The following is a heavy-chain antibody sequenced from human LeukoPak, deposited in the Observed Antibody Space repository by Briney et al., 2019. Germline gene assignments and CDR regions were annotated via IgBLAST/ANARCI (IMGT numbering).Heavy chain of an antibody. CDR3: ARVGVTAATAVY. Sequence: ASVKVSCKASGYTFTSYYMHWMRQAPGQGPEWMGIINPRGGSTDYSQKFQDRVTMSSDTSTSTVYMELSSLRSEDTAVYFCARVGVTAATAVYWGQGTLVTVSS. CDR1: GYTFTSYY. D-gene: IGHD6-25*01. J-gene: IGHJ4*02. V-gene: IGHV1-46*01. CDR2: INPRGGST.